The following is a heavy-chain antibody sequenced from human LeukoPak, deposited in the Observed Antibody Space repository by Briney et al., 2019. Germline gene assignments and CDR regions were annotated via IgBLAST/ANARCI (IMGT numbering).Heavy chain of an antibody. V-gene: IGHV3-23*01. Sequence: GGSLRLSCATSGFTFRSFDMTWVRQAPGKGLEWVSTIGGSGDNTYYADSVKGRFTISRDNSKNTLYLQMNSLRAEDTAVYYCAKESRILGIDAFDIWGQGTMVTVSS. CDR1: GFTFRSFD. CDR2: IGGSGDNT. J-gene: IGHJ3*02. CDR3: AKESRILGIDAFDI. D-gene: IGHD1-14*01.